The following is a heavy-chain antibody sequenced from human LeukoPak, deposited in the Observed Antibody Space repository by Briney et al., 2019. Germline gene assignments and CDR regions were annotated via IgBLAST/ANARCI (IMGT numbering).Heavy chain of an antibody. Sequence: ASVKVSCKPSGYTFTGYYMQWVRQAPGQRLEWMGWINPNSGGTNYAQKFQGRVTMTRDTSISTAYMELSRLRSDDTAVYYCARGNGDDPLLDYWGQGTLVTVSS. CDR3: ARGNGDDPLLDY. V-gene: IGHV1-2*02. J-gene: IGHJ4*02. D-gene: IGHD4-17*01. CDR1: GYTFTGYY. CDR2: INPNSGGT.